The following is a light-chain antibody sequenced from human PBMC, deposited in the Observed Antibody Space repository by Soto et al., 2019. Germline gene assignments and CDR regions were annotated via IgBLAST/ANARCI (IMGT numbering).Light chain of an antibody. CDR1: SSDVGGYNS. V-gene: IGLV2-14*01. CDR2: DVT. J-gene: IGLJ1*01. CDR3: SSFTSSITYV. Sequence: ALTQPASVSGSPGQSITISCTGTSSDVGGYNSVSWYRQDPGKAPKLIIYDVTYRPSGVSNRFSGSKSGNTASLTISGLQSEDEADYHCSSFTSSITYVFGTGTKVTVL.